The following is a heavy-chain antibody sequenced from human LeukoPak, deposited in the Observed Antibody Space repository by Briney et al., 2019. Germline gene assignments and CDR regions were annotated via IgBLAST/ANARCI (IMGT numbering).Heavy chain of an antibody. V-gene: IGHV3-7*01. CDR2: IKQDGSDK. CDR3: ARGGGDY. CDR1: GFTFSDYW. J-gene: IGHJ4*02. Sequence: GGSLRLSCVASGFTFSDYWMTWVRQAPEKGLEWVANIKQDGSDKKYADSVKGRFTISRDNAKNSLYLQMDSLRDEDTAVYYCARGGGDYWGQGTLVTVTS. D-gene: IGHD1-26*01.